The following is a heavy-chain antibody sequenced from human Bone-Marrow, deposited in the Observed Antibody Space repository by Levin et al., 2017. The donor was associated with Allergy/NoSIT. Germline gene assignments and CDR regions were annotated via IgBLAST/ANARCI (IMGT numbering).Heavy chain of an antibody. V-gene: IGHV1-18*01. CDR3: ARDRPYKFWSDNASYYYGMDV. D-gene: IGHD3-3*01. CDR1: GYIFTNYG. J-gene: IGHJ6*02. Sequence: GESLKISCKASGYIFTNYGVTWVRQAPGQGPEWMGWISGYNGDTKYAQRFHGRLTITIDTSTSTAYMELWSLRSDDTAVYFCARDRPYKFWSDNASYYYGMDVWGQGTTVTVSS. CDR2: ISGYNGDT.